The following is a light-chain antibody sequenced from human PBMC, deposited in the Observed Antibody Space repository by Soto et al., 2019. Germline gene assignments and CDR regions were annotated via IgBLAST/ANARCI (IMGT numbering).Light chain of an antibody. CDR3: QQYGSSPLT. Sequence: IVMTQSPGTLSLSPGERATLSCRASQSVSSSFLAWYQQKPGQAPRLLISRASSRATGITDRFSGSGSGTDFTLTINRLEPEDFAVYYCQQYGSSPLTFGGGTKVEIK. CDR1: QSVSSSF. CDR2: RAS. J-gene: IGKJ4*01. V-gene: IGKV3-20*01.